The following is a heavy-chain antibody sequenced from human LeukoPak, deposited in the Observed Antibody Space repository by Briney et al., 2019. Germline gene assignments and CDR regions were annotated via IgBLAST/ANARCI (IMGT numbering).Heavy chain of an antibody. Sequence: ASVKVSCKASGYTFTSYGISWVRQAPGQGLEWMGWISTSNGNTNHAQKLQGRVTMTTDTSTSTAYMELRSLRSDDTAVYYCARENPNLKTLGGMAEDWYFDLWGRGTLVTVSS. D-gene: IGHD1-14*01. CDR2: ISTSNGNT. V-gene: IGHV1-18*01. CDR3: ARENPNLKTLGGMAEDWYFDL. J-gene: IGHJ2*01. CDR1: GYTFTSYG.